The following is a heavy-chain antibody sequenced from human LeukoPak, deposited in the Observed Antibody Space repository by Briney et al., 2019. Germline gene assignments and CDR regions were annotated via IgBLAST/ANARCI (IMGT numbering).Heavy chain of an antibody. J-gene: IGHJ3*02. CDR3: ARDKMTTVKSYAFDI. D-gene: IGHD4-17*01. CDR2: IYSGGST. Sequence: PGGSLRLSCAASGFTVSSDYMSWVRQAPGKGLEWVSVIYSGGSTYYADSVKGRFTISRDNSKNTLYLQMNSLRAEDTAVYYCARDKMTTVKSYAFDIWGQGTMVTVSS. CDR1: GFTVSSDY. V-gene: IGHV3-66*01.